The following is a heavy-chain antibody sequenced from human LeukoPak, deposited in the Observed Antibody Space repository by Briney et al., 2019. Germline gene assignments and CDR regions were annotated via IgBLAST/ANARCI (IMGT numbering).Heavy chain of an antibody. Sequence: PGGSLRLSCAASGFTFSSYSMNWVRQAPGKGLEWVANIKQDGSEKYYVDSVKGRFTISRDNAKNSLYLQMNSLRAEDTAVYYCARGLYDFWSGYYFDYWGQGTLVTVSS. D-gene: IGHD3-3*01. CDR3: ARGLYDFWSGYYFDY. CDR1: GFTFSSYS. CDR2: IKQDGSEK. J-gene: IGHJ4*02. V-gene: IGHV3-7*01.